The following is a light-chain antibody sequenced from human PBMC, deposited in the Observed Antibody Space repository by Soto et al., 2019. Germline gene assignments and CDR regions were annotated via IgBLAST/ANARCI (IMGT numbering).Light chain of an antibody. J-gene: IGKJ4*01. CDR2: NTS. CDR3: QQRSNWPLT. Sequence: EIVLTQSPATLSLSPGERATHSCRASQSVSSYLAWYQQKPGQAPRLLIYNTSNRATGIPARFSGSGSGTDFTLIISSLEPEDFAVYYCQQRSNWPLTFGGGTKVEI. CDR1: QSVSSY. V-gene: IGKV3-11*01.